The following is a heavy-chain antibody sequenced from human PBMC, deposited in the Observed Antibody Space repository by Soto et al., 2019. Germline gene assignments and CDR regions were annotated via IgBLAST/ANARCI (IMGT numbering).Heavy chain of an antibody. Sequence: PGGSLRLSCAASGFTFSSYEMNWVRQAPGKGLEWVSYISSSGSTIYYADSVKGRFTISRDNAKNSLYLQMNSLRAEDTAVYYCARKYSSRWYNNYYGMDVWGQGTKVTVSS. CDR2: ISSSGSTI. V-gene: IGHV3-48*03. D-gene: IGHD6-13*01. CDR3: ARKYSSRWYNNYYGMDV. CDR1: GFTFSSYE. J-gene: IGHJ6*02.